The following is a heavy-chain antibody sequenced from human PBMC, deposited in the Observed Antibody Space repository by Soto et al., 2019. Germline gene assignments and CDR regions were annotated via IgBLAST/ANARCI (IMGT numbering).Heavy chain of an antibody. D-gene: IGHD5-12*01. CDR3: ARDQGGYSGYDSPSFFDY. Sequence: ASVKVSCKASGYTFTSYGISWVRQAPGQGLEWMGWISAYNGNTNYAQKLQGRVTMTTDTSTSTAYMELRSLRSDDTAVYYCARDQGGYSGYDSPSFFDYWGQGTLVTVSS. CDR2: ISAYNGNT. V-gene: IGHV1-18*01. CDR1: GYTFTSYG. J-gene: IGHJ4*02.